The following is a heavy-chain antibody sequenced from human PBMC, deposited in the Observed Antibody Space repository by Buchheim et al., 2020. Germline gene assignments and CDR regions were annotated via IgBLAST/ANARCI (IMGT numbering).Heavy chain of an antibody. D-gene: IGHD1-26*01. J-gene: IGHJ5*02. CDR3: ARGENSGNYFEGWLDP. CDR1: GFTFSTYV. CDR2: IAYDGNTK. V-gene: IGHV3-30-3*01. Sequence: QVQLVESGGGVVQPGRSLRLSCAASGFTFSTYVMHWVRQAPGKGLAWVALIAYDGNTKYYADSVKGRFTISRDNSRNTLYLQMNSLGTEDTAVYYCARGENSGNYFEGWLDPWGQGTL.